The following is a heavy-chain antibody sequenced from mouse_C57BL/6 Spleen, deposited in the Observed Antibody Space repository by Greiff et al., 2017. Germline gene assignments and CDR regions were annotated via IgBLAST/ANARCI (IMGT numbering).Heavy chain of an antibody. V-gene: IGHV5-9*01. CDR1: GFTFSSYT. Sequence: DVTLVESGGGLVKPGGSLKLSCAASGFTFSSYTMSWVRQTPEKRLEWVATISGGGGNTYYPDSVKGRFTISRDNAKNTLYLQMSRLRSEETALYYCGRHDGFAYWGQGTLVTVSA. D-gene: IGHD2-3*01. J-gene: IGHJ3*01. CDR2: ISGGGGNT. CDR3: GRHDGFAY.